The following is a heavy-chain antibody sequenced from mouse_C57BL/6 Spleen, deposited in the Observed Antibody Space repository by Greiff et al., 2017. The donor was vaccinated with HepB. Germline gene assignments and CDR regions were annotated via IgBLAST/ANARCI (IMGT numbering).Heavy chain of an antibody. V-gene: IGHV5-17*01. J-gene: IGHJ1*03. Sequence: EVKLVESGGGLVKPGGSLKLSCAASGFTFSDYGMHWVRQAPEKGLEWVAYISSGSSTIYYADTVKGRFTISRDNAKNTLFLQMTSLRSEDTAMYYCARITTAYWYFDVWGTGTTVTVSS. D-gene: IGHD1-2*01. CDR2: ISSGSSTI. CDR3: ARITTAYWYFDV. CDR1: GFTFSDYG.